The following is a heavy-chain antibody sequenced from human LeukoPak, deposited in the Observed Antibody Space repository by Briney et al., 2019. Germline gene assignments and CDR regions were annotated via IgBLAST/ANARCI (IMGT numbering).Heavy chain of an antibody. CDR1: EFTFSDYY. V-gene: IGHV3-11*06. D-gene: IGHD3-10*01. J-gene: IGHJ4*02. CDR3: TGGITMVPSDY. CDR2: ISSSSSYI. Sequence: GGSLRLSCAASEFTFSDYYMSWVRQAPGKGLEWVSSISSSSSYIYYADSVKGRFTISRDNAKNSLYLQMNSLRAEDTAVYYCTGGITMVPSDYWGQGTLVTVSS.